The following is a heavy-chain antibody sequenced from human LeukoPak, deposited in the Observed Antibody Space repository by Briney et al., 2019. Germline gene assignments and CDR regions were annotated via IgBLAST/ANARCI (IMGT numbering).Heavy chain of an antibody. J-gene: IGHJ4*02. CDR2: INPNSGGT. V-gene: IGHV1-2*04. D-gene: IGHD3-22*01. CDR3: AREKNYYDSSGYYPTGFDY. Sequence: ASVNVSCKASGYTFTGYYMHWVRQAPGQGLEWIGWINPNSGGTNYAQKFQGWVTMTRDTSISTAYMELSRLRSDDTAVYYCAREKNYYDSSGYYPTGFDYWGQGTLVTVSS. CDR1: GYTFTGYY.